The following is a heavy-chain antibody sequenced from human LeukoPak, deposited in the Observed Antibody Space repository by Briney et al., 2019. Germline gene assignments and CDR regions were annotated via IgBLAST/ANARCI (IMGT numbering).Heavy chain of an antibody. D-gene: IGHD2-2*01. CDR2: ISAYNGNT. Sequence: ASVKVSCKASGYTFTSYGISWVRQAPGQGLEWMGWISAYNGNTNYAQKLQGRVTMTTDTSTSTAYMELRSLRSDDTAVYYCARDNLRYCSSTSCRYFDYWGQGTLVTVSS. V-gene: IGHV1-18*01. J-gene: IGHJ4*02. CDR1: GYTFTSYG. CDR3: ARDNLRYCSSTSCRYFDY.